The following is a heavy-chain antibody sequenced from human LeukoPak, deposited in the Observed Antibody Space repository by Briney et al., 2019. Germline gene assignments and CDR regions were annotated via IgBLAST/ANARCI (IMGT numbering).Heavy chain of an antibody. Sequence: PSETLSLTCAVYGGPFSGYYWSWIRQPPGKGLEWIGEINHSGSTNYNPSLKSRVTISVDTSKNQFSLKLSSVTAADTAVYYCASRNRRFNYDILTGLREGAFDIWGQGTMVTVSS. CDR3: ASRNRRFNYDILTGLREGAFDI. V-gene: IGHV4-34*01. J-gene: IGHJ3*02. CDR2: INHSGST. CDR1: GGPFSGYY. D-gene: IGHD3-9*01.